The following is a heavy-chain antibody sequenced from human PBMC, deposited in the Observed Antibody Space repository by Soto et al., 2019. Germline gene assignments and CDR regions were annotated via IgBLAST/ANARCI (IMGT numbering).Heavy chain of an antibody. Sequence: SVKVSCKASGGTFSSYAISWVRQAPGQGLEWMRGIIPIFGTANYAQKFQGRVTITADESTSTAYMELSSLRSEDTAVYYCAGGQRPHCSSTSCYLAAYYYYYGMDVWGQGTTVTVSS. D-gene: IGHD2-2*01. CDR3: AGGQRPHCSSTSCYLAAYYYYYGMDV. CDR2: IIPIFGTA. CDR1: GGTFSSYA. V-gene: IGHV1-69*13. J-gene: IGHJ6*02.